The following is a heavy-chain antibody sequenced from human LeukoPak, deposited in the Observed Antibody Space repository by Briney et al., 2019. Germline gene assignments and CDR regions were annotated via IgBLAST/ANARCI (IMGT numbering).Heavy chain of an antibody. CDR2: LYYNGST. D-gene: IGHD4-23*01. V-gene: IGHV4-39*01. CDR3: ARRGRLWWQLGFY. CDR1: GGSISSSSYY. Sequence: SETLSLTCTVYGGSISSSSYYWGWIRQPPGKGLEWIGSLYYNGSTYYNPSLKSRVTISVDTSKEQFSLKLSSVTAADTAVYYCARRGRLWWQLGFYWGQGTLVTVSS. J-gene: IGHJ4*02.